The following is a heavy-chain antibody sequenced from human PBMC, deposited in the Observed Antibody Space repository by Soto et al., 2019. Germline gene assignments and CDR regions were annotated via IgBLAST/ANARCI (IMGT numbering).Heavy chain of an antibody. CDR1: GGSISSYY. CDR2: IYYSGST. J-gene: IGHJ4*02. V-gene: IGHV4-59*01. D-gene: IGHD2-21*02. Sequence: PSETLSLTCTVSGGSISSYYWSWIRQPPGKGLEWIGYIYYSGSTNYNPSLKSRVTISVDTSKNQFSLKLSSVTAADTAVYYCARGSACGGDCYPLHFWGRGTLVTVSS. CDR3: ARGSACGGDCYPLHF.